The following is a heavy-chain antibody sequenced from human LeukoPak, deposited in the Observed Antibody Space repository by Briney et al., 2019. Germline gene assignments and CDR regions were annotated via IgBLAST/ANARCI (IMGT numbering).Heavy chain of an antibody. V-gene: IGHV4-4*02. D-gene: IGHD6-19*01. CDR1: GGSISSSNW. Sequence: SETLPLTCAVPGGSISSSNWWSWGRPPPGRGLEWVGEIYHSGSTNYNPSLKSRVTISVDKSKNQFSLKLSSVTAADTAVYYCARRSAGIAVAGWYFDLWGRGTLVTVSS. J-gene: IGHJ2*01. CDR2: IYHSGST. CDR3: ARRSAGIAVAGWYFDL.